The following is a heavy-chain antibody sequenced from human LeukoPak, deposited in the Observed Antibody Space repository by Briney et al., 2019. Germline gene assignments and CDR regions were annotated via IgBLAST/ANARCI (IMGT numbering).Heavy chain of an antibody. D-gene: IGHD5-18*01. V-gene: IGHV1-2*02. Sequence: ASVKVSCKASGYTFTGYYMHWVRQAPGQGLEWMGWINPNSGGTNYAQKFQGRVTMTRDTSISTAYMELSRLRSDDTAVYYCARGGGYSYGHIYYYYMDVWGKGTTVTVSS. CDR3: ARGGGYSYGHIYYYYMDV. CDR2: INPNSGGT. CDR1: GYTFTGYY. J-gene: IGHJ6*03.